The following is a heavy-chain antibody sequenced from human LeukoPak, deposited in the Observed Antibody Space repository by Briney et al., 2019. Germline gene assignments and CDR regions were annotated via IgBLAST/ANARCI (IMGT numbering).Heavy chain of an antibody. CDR2: IYYSGST. Sequence: PSETLSLTCTVSGGSISPYYWSWIRQPPGKGLEWIGYIYYSGSTNYNPSLKSRVTISADTSKNQFSLKLSSVTAADMAVYYCARAFYPGYYSYMAVWGKGTTVTVSS. J-gene: IGHJ6*03. CDR1: GGSISPYY. D-gene: IGHD3-3*02. CDR3: ARAFYPGYYSYMAV. V-gene: IGHV4-59*01.